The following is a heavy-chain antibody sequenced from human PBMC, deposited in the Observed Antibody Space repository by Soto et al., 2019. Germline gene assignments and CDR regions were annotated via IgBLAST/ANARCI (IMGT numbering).Heavy chain of an antibody. D-gene: IGHD3-9*01. V-gene: IGHV2-5*02. Sequence: SGPTLVNPTQTLTLTCTFSGFSLSTSGVGVGWIRQPPGKALEWLALIYWDDDKRYSPSLKSRLTITKDTSKNQVVLTMTNIDPVDTATYYCAHSQLLRYFDWLLPTMGHYYYYYMDVWGKGTTVTVSS. J-gene: IGHJ6*03. CDR3: AHSQLLRYFDWLLPTMGHYYYYYMDV. CDR1: GFSLSTSGVG. CDR2: IYWDDDK.